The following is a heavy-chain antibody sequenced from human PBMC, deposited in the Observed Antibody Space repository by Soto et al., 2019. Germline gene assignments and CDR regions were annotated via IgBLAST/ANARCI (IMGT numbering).Heavy chain of an antibody. CDR2: LSGTGGNT. V-gene: IGHV3-23*01. D-gene: IGHD6-13*01. CDR1: GFTFSSYA. Sequence: GGSLRLSCAASGFTFSSYAMNWVRQAPGKGLEWVSALSGTGGNTYYADSVKGRFTISRDNSKNTLNLQMNSLRAEDTAVYYCTKGVGSNSWYYFDYWGQGSPVTV. CDR3: TKGVGSNSWYYFDY. J-gene: IGHJ4*02.